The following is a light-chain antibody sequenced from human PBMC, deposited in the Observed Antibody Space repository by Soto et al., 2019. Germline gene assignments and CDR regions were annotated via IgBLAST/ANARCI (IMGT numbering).Light chain of an antibody. CDR1: QSLLHSDGKTY. Sequence: EIVLTQTPLSLSVTSGQPASISCKSSQSLLHSDGKTYLYWYLQRPGQPPQALMYEASNRFSGVPDRFSGSGSGTDFTLKISRVEADDVGVYYCMQGTQFPRTFGQGTKAEIK. CDR3: MQGTQFPRT. V-gene: IGKV2D-29*01. J-gene: IGKJ1*01. CDR2: EAS.